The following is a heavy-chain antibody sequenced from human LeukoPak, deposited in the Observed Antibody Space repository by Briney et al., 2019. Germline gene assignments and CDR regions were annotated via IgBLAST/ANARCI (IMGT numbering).Heavy chain of an antibody. D-gene: IGHD5-12*01. V-gene: IGHV3-23*01. CDR1: GFTFSNYA. CDR3: AKDGRKVATTLDS. Sequence: PGGSLRLSCTASGFTFSNYAMSWVRQATGKGLEWVSVISDSGSGTYYADSVKGRFTISRDNSKNALYLQTNSLRAEDTAVYYCAKDGRKVATTLDSWGQGTLVTVSS. CDR2: ISDSGSGT. J-gene: IGHJ4*02.